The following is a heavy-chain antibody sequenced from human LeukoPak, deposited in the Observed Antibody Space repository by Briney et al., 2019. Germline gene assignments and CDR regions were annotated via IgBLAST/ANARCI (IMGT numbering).Heavy chain of an antibody. CDR1: EFDFSSHA. CDR2: ISISGSKT. CDR3: ANEIRPNDY. Sequence: GGSLRLSCAASEFDFSSHAMTWVRQAPGKGLEWVSAISISGSKTYYADSVKGRFTISRDNSKNTLCLQMNSLRAEDTAVYYCANEIRPNDYWGQGTQVTVSS. V-gene: IGHV3-23*01. J-gene: IGHJ4*02. D-gene: IGHD4-17*01.